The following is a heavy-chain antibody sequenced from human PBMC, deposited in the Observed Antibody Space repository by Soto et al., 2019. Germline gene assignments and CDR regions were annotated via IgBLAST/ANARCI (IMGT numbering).Heavy chain of an antibody. Sequence: QVQLQESGPGLVKPSQTLSLTCTVSGGSISSGDYYWSWIRQPPGKGLEWIGYIYYSGSTYYNPSLKSRVTISVHTSKNQFSLKLSSVTAADTAVYYCARDWGYSSSFGFGNWFDPWGQGTLVTVSS. CDR3: ARDWGYSSSFGFGNWFDP. CDR2: IYYSGST. D-gene: IGHD6-6*01. V-gene: IGHV4-30-4*01. CDR1: GGSISSGDYY. J-gene: IGHJ5*02.